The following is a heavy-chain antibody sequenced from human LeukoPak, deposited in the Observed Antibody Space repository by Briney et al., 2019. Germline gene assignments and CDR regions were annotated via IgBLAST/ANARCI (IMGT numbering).Heavy chain of an antibody. CDR1: GYTFTGYY. Sequence: ASVKVSCKASGYTFTGYYMHWVRQAPGQGLEWMGWINPNSGGTNYAQKFQGRVTMTRDTSTSTAYMELSRLRSDDTAVYYCARVGSPGAYYYYYMDVWGKGTTVTVSS. J-gene: IGHJ6*03. D-gene: IGHD2-15*01. V-gene: IGHV1-2*02. CDR3: ARVGSPGAYYYYYMDV. CDR2: INPNSGGT.